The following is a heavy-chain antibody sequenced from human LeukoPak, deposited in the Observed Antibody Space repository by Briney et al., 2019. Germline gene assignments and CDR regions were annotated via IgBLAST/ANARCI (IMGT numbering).Heavy chain of an antibody. CDR1: GGTFSSYA. CDR2: IIPIFGTA. V-gene: IGHV1-69*05. Sequence: ASVKVSCKASGGTFSSYAISWVRQAPGQGLEWMGGIIPIFGTANYAQKLQGRVTMTTDTSTSTAYMELRSLRSDDTAVYYCARGAAVAGPGLDYWGQGTLVTVSS. J-gene: IGHJ4*02. CDR3: ARGAAVAGPGLDY. D-gene: IGHD6-19*01.